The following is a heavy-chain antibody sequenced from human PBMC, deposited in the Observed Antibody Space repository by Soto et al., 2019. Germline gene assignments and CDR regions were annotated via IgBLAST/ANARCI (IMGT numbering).Heavy chain of an antibody. Sequence: GGSLRLSCAASGFTFSSYGMHWVRQAPGKGLEWVAVIWYDGSNKYYADSVKGRFTISRDNSKNTLYLQMNSLRAEDTAMYYCARDSGSYPAEYFQHWGQGTLVTVSS. CDR1: GFTFSSYG. V-gene: IGHV3-33*01. D-gene: IGHD1-26*01. CDR3: ARDSGSYPAEYFQH. CDR2: IWYDGSNK. J-gene: IGHJ1*01.